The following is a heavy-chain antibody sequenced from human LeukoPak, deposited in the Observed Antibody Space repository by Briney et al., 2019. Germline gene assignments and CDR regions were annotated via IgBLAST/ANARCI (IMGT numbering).Heavy chain of an antibody. CDR1: GFTFSSYA. Sequence: GGSLRLSCAASGFTFSSYAMHWVRQAPGKGLGWVAVIWYDGSNKYYADSVKGRFTISRDNSKNTLYLQMNSLRAEDTAVYYCARALEGYYYGMDVWGQGTTVTVSS. CDR2: IWYDGSNK. V-gene: IGHV3-33*08. J-gene: IGHJ6*02. CDR3: ARALEGYYYGMDV.